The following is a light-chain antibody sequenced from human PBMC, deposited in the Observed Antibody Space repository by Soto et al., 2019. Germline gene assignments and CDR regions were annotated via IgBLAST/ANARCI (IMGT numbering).Light chain of an antibody. CDR2: DAS. V-gene: IGKV1-5*01. J-gene: IGKJ1*01. CDR1: QSISSW. Sequence: DIQMTQPPSTLSATVGDRVTITCLASQSISSWLAWYQQKPGKAPKLLIYDASSLESGVPSRFSGSGSGTEFTLTISSLQPDDFATYYCQQYNSYSPTFGQGTKVDI. CDR3: QQYNSYSPT.